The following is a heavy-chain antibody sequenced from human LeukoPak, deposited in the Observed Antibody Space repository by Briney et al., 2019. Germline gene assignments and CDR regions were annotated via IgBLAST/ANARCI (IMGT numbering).Heavy chain of an antibody. D-gene: IGHD3-16*01. V-gene: IGHV3-48*03. Sequence: PGGSLRLSCAASGFTFSNYEMNWVRQAPGKGLEWVSYISDSGTTIYYGDSVKGRFTISRDNAKNSLFLQMNSLRAEDTAVYYCARRGAASDAFDIWGQGTVVTASS. CDR2: ISDSGTTI. CDR1: GFTFSNYE. J-gene: IGHJ3*02. CDR3: ARRGAASDAFDI.